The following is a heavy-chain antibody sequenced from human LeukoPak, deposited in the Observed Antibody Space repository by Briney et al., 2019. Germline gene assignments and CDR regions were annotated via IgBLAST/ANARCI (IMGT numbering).Heavy chain of an antibody. J-gene: IGHJ4*02. Sequence: PGGSLRLSCAASGFTFSDYYMSWIRQAPGKGLEWVSYICTSSSYTNYADSVKGRFTISRANAENSLYLQMNSLRAEDTAVYYCAAYSGSYYEDYWGQGTLVTVSS. CDR3: AAYSGSYYEDY. CDR2: ICTSSSYT. D-gene: IGHD1-26*01. V-gene: IGHV3-11*03. CDR1: GFTFSDYY.